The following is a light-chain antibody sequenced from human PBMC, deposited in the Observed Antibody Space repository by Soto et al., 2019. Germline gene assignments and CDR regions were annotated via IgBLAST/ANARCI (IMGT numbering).Light chain of an antibody. J-gene: IGLJ1*01. Sequence: QSALTQPASVSGSPGQSITISCTGSSSDVGTYDLVSWYQQHPGKAPKLILYEGSKRPSGVSNRFSGSNSGNTASLTISGLQAEDEADYYCCSFAGSSTDVFGTGTKVTVL. V-gene: IGLV2-23*01. CDR2: EGS. CDR3: CSFAGSSTDV. CDR1: SSDVGTYDL.